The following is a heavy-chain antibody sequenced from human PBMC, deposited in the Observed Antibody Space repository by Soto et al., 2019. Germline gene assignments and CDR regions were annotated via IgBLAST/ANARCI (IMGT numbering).Heavy chain of an antibody. CDR2: ISGSGGST. V-gene: IGHV3-23*01. CDR1: GFTFSSYA. Sequence: EVQLLESGGGLVQPGGSLRLSCAASGFTFSSYAMSWVRQAPGKGLEWVSAISGSGGSTYYADSVKGRFTISRDNSKNTLYLQMNSLRAEDTAVYYCAKESGYGVSSSWYRVGYAFDIWGQGTMVTVSS. D-gene: IGHD6-13*01. J-gene: IGHJ3*02. CDR3: AKESGYGVSSSWYRVGYAFDI.